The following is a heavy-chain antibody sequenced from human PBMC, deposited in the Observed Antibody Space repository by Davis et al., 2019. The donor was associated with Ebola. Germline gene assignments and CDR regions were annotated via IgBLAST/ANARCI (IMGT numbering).Heavy chain of an antibody. CDR2: INAGNGNT. J-gene: IGHJ5*02. CDR1: GYTFTSYG. CDR3: ARDMGMVQEANWFDP. Sequence: ASVKVSCKASGYTFTSYGISWVRQAPGQGLEWMGWINAGNGNTKYSQKLQGRVTVTTDTSTSTAYMELRSLRSDDTAVYYCARDMGMVQEANWFDPWGQGTLVTVSS. D-gene: IGHD3-10*01. V-gene: IGHV1-18*01.